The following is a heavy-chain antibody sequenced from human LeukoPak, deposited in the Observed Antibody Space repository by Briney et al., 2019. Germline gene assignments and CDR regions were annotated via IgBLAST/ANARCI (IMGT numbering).Heavy chain of an antibody. D-gene: IGHD4-11*01. CDR2: ISSSSSSI. CDR1: GFIFSSYS. V-gene: IGHV3-48*01. CDR3: ARGDSNPSYYYYYMDV. J-gene: IGHJ6*03. Sequence: GGSLRLSCAASGFIFSSYSMNWDRQAPGKGLEWVSYISSSSSSIDYADSVKGRFTISRDNAKNSMYLQMNSLRAEDTAVYYCARGDSNPSYYYYYMDVWGKGTTVTVSS.